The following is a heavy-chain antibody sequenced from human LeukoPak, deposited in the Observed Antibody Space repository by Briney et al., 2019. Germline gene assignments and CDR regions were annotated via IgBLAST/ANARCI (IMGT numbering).Heavy chain of an antibody. CDR3: ARDFGYGSGSYYPFDY. Sequence: ASVKVSCKASGGTFSSYAISWVRQGPRQGLEWRGGIIPIFGTANYAQKFQGRVTITADESTSTAYMELSSLRSEDTAVYYCARDFGYGSGSYYPFDYWGQGTLVTVSS. D-gene: IGHD3-10*01. CDR1: GGTFSSYA. V-gene: IGHV1-69*13. CDR2: IIPIFGTA. J-gene: IGHJ4*02.